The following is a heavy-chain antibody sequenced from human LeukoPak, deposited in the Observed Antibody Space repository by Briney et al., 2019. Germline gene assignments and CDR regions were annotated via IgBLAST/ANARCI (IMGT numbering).Heavy chain of an antibody. Sequence: GGSLRLSCAASGFTFSSYGMSWVRQAPGKGLEWVSGISGSGGSTYYADSVKGRFTISRDNSKNTLYLQMNSLRAEDTAVYYCAKAGVWGSYPHYWGQGTLVTVSS. V-gene: IGHV3-23*01. CDR3: AKAGVWGSYPHY. J-gene: IGHJ4*02. D-gene: IGHD3-16*02. CDR1: GFTFSSYG. CDR2: ISGSGGST.